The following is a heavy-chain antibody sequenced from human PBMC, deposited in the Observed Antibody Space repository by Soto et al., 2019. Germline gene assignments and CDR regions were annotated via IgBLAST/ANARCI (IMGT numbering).Heavy chain of an antibody. CDR2: ISDSGST. CDR1: GDSVSSGNYY. J-gene: IGHJ6*02. V-gene: IGHV4-61*01. D-gene: IGHD3-10*01. Sequence: QVQLQESGPGLVKPSETLSLTCTVSGDSVSSGNYYWSWIRQPPGKALEWIGYISDSGSTNYNPSRTRRVTISVDTSNNPFSLKLSSVTAADTAVYYCARGNYYGLGRGRSMDVWGQGTTVTVSS. CDR3: ARGNYYGLGRGRSMDV.